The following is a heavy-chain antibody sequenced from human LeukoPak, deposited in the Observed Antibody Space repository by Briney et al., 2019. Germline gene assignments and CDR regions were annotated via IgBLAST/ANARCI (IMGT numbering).Heavy chain of an antibody. CDR2: IEQDGGEE. Sequence: GGSLRLSCAASGFDCSRYWMTWVRQAPGKGVEGVANIEQDGGEEYYVDSVKGRFTISRDNAKNSLYLQMNSLRVEDTAVYYCARGRYVDWLFDYWGQGTLVTVSS. J-gene: IGHJ4*02. D-gene: IGHD3-9*01. CDR1: GFDCSRYW. V-gene: IGHV3-7*03. CDR3: ARGRYVDWLFDY.